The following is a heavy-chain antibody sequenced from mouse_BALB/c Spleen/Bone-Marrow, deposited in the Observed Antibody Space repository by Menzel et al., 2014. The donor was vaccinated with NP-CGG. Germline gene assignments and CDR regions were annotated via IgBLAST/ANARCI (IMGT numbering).Heavy chain of an antibody. Sequence: EVQLQQSGPGLVKPSQSLSLTCSVTGYSITSSYYWNWIRQFPGNKLEWMGYISYDGINNYNPSLKNRISITRDTPKNQFFLRLNSVTTEDTATYYCAALWSEGYYFDYWGQGATLTVSS. V-gene: IGHV3-6*02. CDR3: AALWSEGYYFDY. J-gene: IGHJ2*01. CDR1: GYSITSSYY. CDR2: ISYDGIN.